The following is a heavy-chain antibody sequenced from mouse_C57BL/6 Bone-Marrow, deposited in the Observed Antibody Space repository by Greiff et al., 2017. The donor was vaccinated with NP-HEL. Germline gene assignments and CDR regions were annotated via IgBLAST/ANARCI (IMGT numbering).Heavy chain of an antibody. CDR1: GFNIKDDY. CDR2: IDPENGDT. V-gene: IGHV14-4*01. Sequence: EVQLQESGAELVRPGASVKLSCTASGFNIKDDYMHWVKQRPEQGLEWIGWIDPENGDTEYASKFQGKATITADTSSNTAYLQLSSLTSEDTAVYNGTTREITTVVARYLDVWGTGTTVTVSS. J-gene: IGHJ1*03. CDR3: TTREITTVVARYLDV. D-gene: IGHD1-1*01.